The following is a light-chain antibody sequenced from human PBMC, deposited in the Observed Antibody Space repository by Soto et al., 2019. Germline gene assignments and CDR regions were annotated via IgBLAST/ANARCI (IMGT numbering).Light chain of an antibody. V-gene: IGLV2-14*03. CDR2: DVR. J-gene: IGLJ2*01. CDR1: SSDVGGYNY. Sequence: QSALTQPASVSGSPGQSVTISCTGTSSDVGGYNYVSWYQQHPGRAPKVIIYDVRNRPSGVSDRFSGSKSGNTASLTISGLQAEDEADYYCGSYTTRNTLVFGGGTKVTVL. CDR3: GSYTTRNTLV.